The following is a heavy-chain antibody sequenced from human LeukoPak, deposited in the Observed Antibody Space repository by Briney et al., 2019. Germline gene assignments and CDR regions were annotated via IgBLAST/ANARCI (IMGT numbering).Heavy chain of an antibody. J-gene: IGHJ4*02. D-gene: IGHD3-3*01. CDR2: ISSSGSTI. V-gene: IGHV3-48*03. Sequence: GGSLRLSCAASGFTFSSYEMNRVRQAPGKGLEWVSYISSSGSTIYYADSVKGRFTISRDNAKNSLYLQMNSLRAEDTAVYYCARAVDFWSGFDYWGQGTLVTVSS. CDR1: GFTFSSYE. CDR3: ARAVDFWSGFDY.